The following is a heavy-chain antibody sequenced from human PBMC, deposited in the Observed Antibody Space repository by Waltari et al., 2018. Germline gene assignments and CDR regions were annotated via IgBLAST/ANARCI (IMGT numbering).Heavy chain of an antibody. CDR1: GYSFTDYW. CDR3: ARGRPFDC. J-gene: IGHJ4*02. Sequence: EVQLVQSEAAVRKPGESLKISCKASGYSFTDYWIAWVRQMPGEGLEWGGIIYPGDSDTRYSPSFQGRATISADVSVTTAYMQWSSLKASDTAMHYCARGRPFDCWGQGTLVTVSS. CDR2: IYPGDSDT. V-gene: IGHV5-51*03.